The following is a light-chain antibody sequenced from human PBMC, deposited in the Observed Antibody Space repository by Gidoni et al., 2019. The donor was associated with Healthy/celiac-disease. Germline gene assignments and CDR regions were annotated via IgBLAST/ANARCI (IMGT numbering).Light chain of an antibody. CDR1: SSNIGSNY. CDR2: RNN. J-gene: IGLJ1*01. Sequence: QSVLTQPPSASGTPGQRVPISCSGSSSNIGSNYVYWYQQLPGTAPKLLIYRNNQRPSGVPDRFSGSKSGTSASLAISGLRSEDEADYYCAAGDDSLSGFYVFGTGTKVTVL. CDR3: AAGDDSLSGFYV. V-gene: IGLV1-47*01.